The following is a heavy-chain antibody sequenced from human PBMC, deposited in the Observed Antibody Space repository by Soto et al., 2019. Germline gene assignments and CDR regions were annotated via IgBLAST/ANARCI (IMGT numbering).Heavy chain of an antibody. J-gene: IGHJ4*02. Sequence: EVQLVEFGGGLVQPGGSLRLSCAASGFTFSSYSMNWVRQAPGKGLEWVSYISSSSSTIYYAESVKGRFTISRDNAKNSLYLQMSSLRAEDTAVYFCARANYYGSPGDFDYWGQSTLVTVSS. CDR3: ARANYYGSPGDFDY. V-gene: IGHV3-48*01. CDR2: ISSSSSTI. CDR1: GFTFSSYS. D-gene: IGHD3-10*01.